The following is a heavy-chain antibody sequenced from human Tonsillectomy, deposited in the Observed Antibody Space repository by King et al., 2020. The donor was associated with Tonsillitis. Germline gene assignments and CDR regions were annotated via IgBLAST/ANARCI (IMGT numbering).Heavy chain of an antibody. CDR3: ARGSYGDSPAFDI. V-gene: IGHV1-18*01. D-gene: IGHD4-17*01. CDR2: IRTYNGNT. CDR1: GYTFISYG. J-gene: IGHJ3*02. Sequence: QLVQSGAEVKKPGASVKVSCKASGYTFISYGISWVRQAPGQGLEWMGWIRTYNGNTYDAQKLQGRVTMTTDTSTSTAYMELKSLRSDDTAVYYCARGSYGDSPAFDIWGQGTMVTVSS.